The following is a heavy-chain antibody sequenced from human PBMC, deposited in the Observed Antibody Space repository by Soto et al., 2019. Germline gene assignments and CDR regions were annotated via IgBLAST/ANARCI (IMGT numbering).Heavy chain of an antibody. CDR1: GFTFSSYT. V-gene: IGHV3-23*01. CDR2: ISGSGGST. J-gene: IGHJ4*02. Sequence: EVQLLESGGGLVQPGGSLRLSCAASGFTFSSYTMSWVRQAPGKGLEWVSAISGSGGSTYYADSVKGRFTISRDNSKNTLYLQMNSLSAEDTAVYYCAKVGCTNGVCYTGANFDYWGQGTLVTVSS. D-gene: IGHD2-8*01. CDR3: AKVGCTNGVCYTGANFDY.